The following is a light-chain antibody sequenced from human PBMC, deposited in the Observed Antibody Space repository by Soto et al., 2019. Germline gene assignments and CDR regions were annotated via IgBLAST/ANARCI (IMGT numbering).Light chain of an antibody. CDR1: SSDVGGYNY. CDR3: SSYTGSSTPLV. J-gene: IGLJ2*01. V-gene: IGLV2-14*01. CDR2: DVS. Sequence: QSVLTQPASVSGSPGQSITISCTGTSSDVGGYNYVSWYQQHPGKAPKLMIYDVSNRPSGVSNRFSGSKSGNTASLTISGLQAEDEADYYGSSYTGSSTPLVFGGGTKVTVL.